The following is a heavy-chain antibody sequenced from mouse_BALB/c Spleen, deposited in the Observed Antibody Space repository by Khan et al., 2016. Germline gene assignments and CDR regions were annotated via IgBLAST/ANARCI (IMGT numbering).Heavy chain of an antibody. CDR1: GFNIRVTY. CDR3: EVNYVGYYGMDY. J-gene: IGHJ4*01. V-gene: IGHV14-3*02. Sequence: VQLQQSGAELVKPGDSVTLSCTASGFNIRVTYMHWVKQRPEQGLEWIGRIDPANGNTKYDPKFQGKATITADTSSNTAHLQLSSLPSEDTAGYYCEVNYVGYYGMDYWGQGTSVTGSS. CDR2: IDPANGNT. D-gene: IGHD2-1*01.